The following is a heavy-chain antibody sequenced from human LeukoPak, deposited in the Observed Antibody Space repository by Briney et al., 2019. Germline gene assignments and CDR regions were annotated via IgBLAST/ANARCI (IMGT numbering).Heavy chain of an antibody. CDR3: AKFKAYGDSYYFDY. V-gene: IGHV3-21*04. J-gene: IGHJ4*02. Sequence: PGGSLRLSCAASGFTFSSYSMNWVRQAPGKGLEWVSSISSSSSYIYYADSVKGRFTISRDNSKNTLYLQMNSLRAEDTAVYYCAKFKAYGDSYYFDYWGQGTLVTVSS. CDR2: ISSSSSYI. D-gene: IGHD4-17*01. CDR1: GFTFSSYS.